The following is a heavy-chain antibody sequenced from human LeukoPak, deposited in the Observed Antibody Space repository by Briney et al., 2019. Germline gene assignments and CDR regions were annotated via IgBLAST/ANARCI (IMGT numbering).Heavy chain of an antibody. CDR3: ARLEVRGVIGP. CDR1: GFTLSSSW. Sequence: GGSLRLSCAASGFTLSSSWMHWVRQAPGKGLEWVSVIYGQTNTYYADSVKGRFTISRDTSKNTLYLEMKNLRAEDTAVYYCARLEVRGVIGPWGLGTLVTVSS. J-gene: IGHJ5*02. V-gene: IGHV3-53*01. CDR2: IYGQTNT. D-gene: IGHD3-10*01.